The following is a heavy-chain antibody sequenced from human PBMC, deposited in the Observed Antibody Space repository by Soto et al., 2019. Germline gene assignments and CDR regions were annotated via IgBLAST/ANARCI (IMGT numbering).Heavy chain of an antibody. Sequence: QVQLVESGGSVVQPGRSLRLSCAASGFTFSSYGMHWVRQAPGKGLEWVALISYDGSDKYYADSVKGRFTISRDNSKNTLYLQMNSLRVEDTAVYYCGAGQYFSDYWGQGTLVTVSS. J-gene: IGHJ4*02. CDR1: GFTFSSYG. V-gene: IGHV3-30*03. D-gene: IGHD6-13*01. CDR3: GAGQYFSDY. CDR2: ISYDGSDK.